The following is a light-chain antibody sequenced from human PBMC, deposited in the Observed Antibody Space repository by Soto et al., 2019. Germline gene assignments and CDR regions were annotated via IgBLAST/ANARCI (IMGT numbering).Light chain of an antibody. V-gene: IGKV3-20*01. CDR1: QSVSSRF. CDR3: PQSAASPGT. Sequence: EIVLTQSPGTLSLSPGEGATLSCRASQSVSSRFLAWYQQKPGQAPRLVVYGASTRATGIPERFTGSGSGTDFTLTISGLEPEDFAVYYPPQSAASPGTFRQGTQVDIK. CDR2: GAS. J-gene: IGKJ1*01.